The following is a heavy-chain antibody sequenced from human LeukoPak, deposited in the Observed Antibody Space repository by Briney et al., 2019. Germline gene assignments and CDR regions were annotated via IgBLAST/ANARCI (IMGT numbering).Heavy chain of an antibody. CDR1: GDSVSSNSVT. CDR3: ARRLTQYDCFDP. J-gene: IGHJ5*02. Sequence: SQTLSLTCAISGDSVSSNSVTWDWIRQSPSRGLEWLGRTYYRSTWYNDYAVSVRGRITVNPDTSKNQFSLHLNSVTPEDTAVYYCARRLTQYDCFDPWGQGILVTVSS. V-gene: IGHV6-1*01. CDR2: TYYRSTWYN. D-gene: IGHD2-2*01.